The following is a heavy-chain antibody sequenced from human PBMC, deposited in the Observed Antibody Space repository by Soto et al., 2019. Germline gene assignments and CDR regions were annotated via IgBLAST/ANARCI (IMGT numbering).Heavy chain of an antibody. CDR1: RYTFTSYA. Sequence: ASVKVSCKASRYTFTSYAMHWVRQAPGQRLEWMGWINAGNGNTKYSQKFQGRVTITRDTSASTAYMELSSLRSEDTAVYYCARGSYRGYSYGNFDYWGQGTLVTVSS. CDR2: INAGNGNT. D-gene: IGHD5-18*01. J-gene: IGHJ4*02. V-gene: IGHV1-3*01. CDR3: ARGSYRGYSYGNFDY.